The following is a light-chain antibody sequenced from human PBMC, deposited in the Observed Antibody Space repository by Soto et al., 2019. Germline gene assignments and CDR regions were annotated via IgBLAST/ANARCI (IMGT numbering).Light chain of an antibody. CDR2: ADS. V-gene: IGLV1-40*01. Sequence: QPVLTQPPSVSGAPGQRVTISCTGSSSNIGAGKDVNWFQQLPGTAPKLLIYADSNRPSGVPDRFSGSKSGSSASLAITGLQVEDDADYYCQSYGTSLSGLYVFGTGTKLTVL. CDR1: SSNIGAGKD. CDR3: QSYGTSLSGLYV. J-gene: IGLJ1*01.